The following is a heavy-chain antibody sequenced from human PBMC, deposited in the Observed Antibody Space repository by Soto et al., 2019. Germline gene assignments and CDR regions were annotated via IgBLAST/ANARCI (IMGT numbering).Heavy chain of an antibody. CDR2: INPNSGGT. V-gene: IGHV1-2*04. J-gene: IGHJ4*02. Sequence: ASVKVSCKASGYTFTGYYMHWVRQAPGQGLEWMGWINPNSGGTNYAQKFQGWVTMTRDTSISTAYMELSRLRSDDTAVYYCARALSGSYYLRFDYWGQGTLVTVSS. CDR3: ARALSGSYYLRFDY. D-gene: IGHD1-26*01. CDR1: GYTFTGYY.